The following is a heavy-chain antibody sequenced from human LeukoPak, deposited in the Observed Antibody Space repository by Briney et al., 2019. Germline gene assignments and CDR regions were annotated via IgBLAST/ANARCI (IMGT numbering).Heavy chain of an antibody. V-gene: IGHV3-21*01. CDR3: ARVLLWFGEALDYGMDV. CDR2: ISSSSTYI. CDR1: GFTFSSYN. D-gene: IGHD3-10*01. Sequence: GGSLRLSCAASGFTFSSYNMNWVRQAPGKGLEWVSFISSSSTYIYNADSAKGRFTISRDNAKNSLYLQMNSLRVEDTAVYYCARVLLWFGEALDYGMDVWGQGTTVTVSS. J-gene: IGHJ6*02.